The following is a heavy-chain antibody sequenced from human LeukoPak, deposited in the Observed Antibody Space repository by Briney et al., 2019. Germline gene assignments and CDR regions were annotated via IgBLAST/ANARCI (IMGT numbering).Heavy chain of an antibody. CDR3: TKLGRATHY. V-gene: IGHV3-23*01. Sequence: PVGSLRLSCAASGFTFSRYGLSGVRQAPGKGREWVSATGGRGYTTYYADSVRGRFTISRDNSKNTLYLQMNSLRAEDTAIYYCTKLGRATHYWGQGTLVSVSS. CDR1: GFTFSRYG. J-gene: IGHJ4*02. CDR2: TGGRGYTT. D-gene: IGHD2-15*01.